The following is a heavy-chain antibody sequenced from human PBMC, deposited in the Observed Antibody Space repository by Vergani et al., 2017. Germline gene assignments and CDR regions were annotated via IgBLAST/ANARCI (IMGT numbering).Heavy chain of an antibody. CDR2: ISSSSSYI. V-gene: IGHV3-21*01. J-gene: IGHJ4*02. D-gene: IGHD6-6*01. Sequence: EVQLVESGGGLVKPGGSLRLSCAASGFTFSSYSMNWVRQAPGKGLEWVSSISSSSSYIYYADSVKGRFTISRDNAKNSLYLQMNSLRAEDTAVYYCARDTSSSSGFDYWGQGTLVTVSS. CDR1: GFTFSSYS. CDR3: ARDTSSSSGFDY.